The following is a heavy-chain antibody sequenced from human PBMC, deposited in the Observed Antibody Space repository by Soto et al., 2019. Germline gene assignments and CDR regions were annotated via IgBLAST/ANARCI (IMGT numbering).Heavy chain of an antibody. V-gene: IGHV3-33*01. D-gene: IGHD1-26*01. Sequence: GGSLRLSCEASGFNFSTYGMNWGRRAPGKGPEWVAAIYYGGRKQSYVDSVRGRFTFSRDDSKSTVLLQVNSLRVDDTAVYYCVRDRLSGSARNGYYNYDLDVWGQGTTVTVSS. J-gene: IGHJ6*02. CDR1: GFNFSTYG. CDR2: IYYGGRKQ. CDR3: VRDRLSGSARNGYYNYDLDV.